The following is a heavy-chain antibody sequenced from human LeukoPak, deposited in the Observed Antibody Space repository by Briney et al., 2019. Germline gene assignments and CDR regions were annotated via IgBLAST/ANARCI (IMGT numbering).Heavy chain of an antibody. CDR2: IIYSGSI. CDR1: GCSISNYY. J-gene: IGHJ4*02. D-gene: IGHD6-13*01. Sequence: SETLSLTCTVSGCSISNYYWSWIRQPPGKRLEWIGDIIYSGSITYYPSLKSRVTISVDESKHRFSLKLSSVTAADTAVYYCAKSSYGISWALFDTWGQGSLVTVSS. V-gene: IGHV4-59*01. CDR3: AKSSYGISWALFDT.